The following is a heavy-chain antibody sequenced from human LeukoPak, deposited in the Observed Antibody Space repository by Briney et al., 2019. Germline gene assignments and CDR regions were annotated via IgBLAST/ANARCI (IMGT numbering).Heavy chain of an antibody. CDR2: ISGGGAGT. CDR1: GFTLNNYA. V-gene: IGHV3-23*01. Sequence: GGSLRLSCEASGFTLNNYAMSWVRQAPGKGLEWVSSISGGGAGTYYADSVRGRFTISRDNSKNTLYLQMNSLRAEDTALYYCAKDFVRYNIQFDYWGQGALVTVSS. J-gene: IGHJ4*02. D-gene: IGHD1-1*01. CDR3: AKDFVRYNIQFDY.